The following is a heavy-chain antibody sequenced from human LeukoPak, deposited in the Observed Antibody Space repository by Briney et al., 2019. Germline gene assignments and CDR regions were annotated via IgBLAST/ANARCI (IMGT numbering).Heavy chain of an antibody. CDR1: GGTFSSYA. V-gene: IGHV1-69*04. CDR2: IIPILGIA. D-gene: IGHD2-2*01. CDR3: ARAQEDQLLPRPYYGMDG. J-gene: IGHJ6*01. Sequence: SVKVSCKASGGTFSSYAISWVRQAPGQGLEWMGRIIPILGIANYAQKFQGRVTITADKSTSTAYMELSSLRSEDTAVYYCARAQEDQLLPRPYYGMDGAREAPTVTVSS.